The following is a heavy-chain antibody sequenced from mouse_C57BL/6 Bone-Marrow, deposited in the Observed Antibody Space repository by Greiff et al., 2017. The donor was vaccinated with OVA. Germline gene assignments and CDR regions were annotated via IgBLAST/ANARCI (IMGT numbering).Heavy chain of an antibody. CDR1: GYTFTDYE. J-gene: IGHJ1*03. Sequence: LVESGAELVRPGASVTLSCKASGYTFTDYEMHWVKQTPVHGLEWIGAIDPETGGTAYNQKFKGKAILTADKSSSTAYMELRSLTSEDSAVYYCTLLRPFDVWGTGTTVTVSA. CDR3: TLLRPFDV. D-gene: IGHD1-1*01. CDR2: IDPETGGT. V-gene: IGHV1-15*01.